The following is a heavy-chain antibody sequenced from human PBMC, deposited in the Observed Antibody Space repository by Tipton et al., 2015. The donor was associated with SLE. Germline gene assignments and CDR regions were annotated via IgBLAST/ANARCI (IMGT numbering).Heavy chain of an antibody. CDR1: GGPIRNSPYY. CDR2: VFDTGYT. Sequence: TLSLTCHVAGGPIRNSPYYWAWIRQTRGKRLEWIGSVFDTGYTAYNPSLEGRVSLSVDTSKNQFSLKLTSMTAADTAVYYCARSELLAAKLDYWGQGTLVTVSS. J-gene: IGHJ4*02. CDR3: ARSELLAAKLDY. V-gene: IGHV4-39*07. D-gene: IGHD2-15*01.